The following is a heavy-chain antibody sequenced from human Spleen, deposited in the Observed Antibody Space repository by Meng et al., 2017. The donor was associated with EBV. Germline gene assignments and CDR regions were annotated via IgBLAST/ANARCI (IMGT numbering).Heavy chain of an antibody. Sequence: QVALGESGAEVRKPGASVNVSCKASGYTFTDYYIHWVRQAPGQGLEWMGRINPNSGDTLSAQKFQGRVTVTRDTSISTAYLELSSLRSEDTAVYYCARSADTAMVTCCPDYWGQGALVTVSS. CDR1: GYTFTDYY. CDR3: ARSADTAMVTCCPDY. J-gene: IGHJ4*02. D-gene: IGHD5-18*01. V-gene: IGHV1-2*06. CDR2: INPNSGDT.